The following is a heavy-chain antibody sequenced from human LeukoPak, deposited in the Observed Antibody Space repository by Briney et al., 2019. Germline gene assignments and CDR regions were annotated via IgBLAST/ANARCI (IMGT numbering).Heavy chain of an antibody. D-gene: IGHD3-16*02. CDR1: GYTFTSYG. J-gene: IGHJ4*02. CDR3: ARDQYDSVWGSYRPYFDY. CDR2: ISPYTGNT. Sequence: ASVTVSCKASGYTFTSYGISWVRQAPGQGLEWMGSISPYTGNTKYAERFQDRVIMTTDTSTRTAYMELRSLRSDDTAVIYCARDQYDSVWGSYRPYFDYWGQGTLVTVSS. V-gene: IGHV1-18*04.